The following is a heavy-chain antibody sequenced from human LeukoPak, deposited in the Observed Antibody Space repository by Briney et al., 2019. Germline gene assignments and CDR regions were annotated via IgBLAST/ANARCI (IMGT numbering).Heavy chain of an antibody. Sequence: GRSLRLSCAASGFTFDDYAMHWVRQAPGKGLEWVSGISWNSGSIGYADSVKGRFIISRDNAKNSLYLQMNSLRAEDTAVYYCARDSGIVVVVAAMEYWGQGTLVTVSS. V-gene: IGHV3-9*01. D-gene: IGHD2-15*01. CDR1: GFTFDDYA. CDR2: ISWNSGSI. J-gene: IGHJ4*02. CDR3: ARDSGIVVVVAAMEY.